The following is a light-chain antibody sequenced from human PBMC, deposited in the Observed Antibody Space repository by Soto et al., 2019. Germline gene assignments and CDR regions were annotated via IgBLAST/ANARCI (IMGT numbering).Light chain of an antibody. CDR2: AAS. V-gene: IGKV1-6*02. J-gene: IGKJ1*01. Sequence: AIQMTQSPSSLAGSVGDRLTITCRASQDIGNDLGWYQQKPEKAPKLLIYAASSLQSGVSSRFSGSGSGTEVTLTISSLQPEDFATYSWLQVFNFPRSFGQGTKVDIK. CDR1: QDIGND. CDR3: LQVFNFPRS.